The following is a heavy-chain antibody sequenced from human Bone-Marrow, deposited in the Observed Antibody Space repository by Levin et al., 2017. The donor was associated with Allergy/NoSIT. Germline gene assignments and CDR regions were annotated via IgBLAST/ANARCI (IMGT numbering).Heavy chain of an antibody. D-gene: IGHD6-6*01. J-gene: IGHJ4*02. V-gene: IGHV4-4*02. Sequence: PSETLSLTCAVSGGSISTSNWWSWVRQSPGQGLEWIGEVYQTGSTNYNPSFKSRVTISVDKSKNQFSLKLSSVTAADTAVYYCARRTHSSSSRFDYWGQGTLVTVSS. CDR1: GGSISTSNW. CDR3: ARRTHSSSSRFDY. CDR2: VYQTGST.